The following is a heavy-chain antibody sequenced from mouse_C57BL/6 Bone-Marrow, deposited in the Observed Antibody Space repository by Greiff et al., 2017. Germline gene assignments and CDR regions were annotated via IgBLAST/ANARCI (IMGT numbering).Heavy chain of an antibody. Sequence: EVKLMESGGGLVKPGGSLKLSCAASGFTFSSYAMSWVRQTPEKRLEWVATISDGGSYTYYPDNVKGRFTISRDNAKNNRYLQMSHLKSENTAMYYCARQAIYDGYYVVDYWGQGTTLTVSS. J-gene: IGHJ2*01. CDR2: ISDGGSYT. V-gene: IGHV5-4*03. D-gene: IGHD2-3*01. CDR1: GFTFSSYA. CDR3: ARQAIYDGYYVVDY.